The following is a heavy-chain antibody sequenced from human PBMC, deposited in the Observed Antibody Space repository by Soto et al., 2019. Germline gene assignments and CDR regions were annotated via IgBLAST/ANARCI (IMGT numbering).Heavy chain of an antibody. V-gene: IGHV3-30*19. CDR3: ARWGTTGGLDV. J-gene: IGHJ4*02. CDR1: GFTFRSYV. D-gene: IGHD3-16*01. Sequence: QVQLVESGGGVVQPGTSLRLSCVGSGFTFRSYVIHWVRQAPGKGLEWVALTSYDGSNKYYDDSVKGRFTISRDNARNTVDLQMDSRRLEDTALYYCARWGTTGGLDVWGQGPLVSVSA. CDR2: TSYDGSNK.